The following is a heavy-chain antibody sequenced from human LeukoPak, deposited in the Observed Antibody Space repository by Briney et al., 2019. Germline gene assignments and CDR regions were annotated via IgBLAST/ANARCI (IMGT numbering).Heavy chain of an antibody. CDR2: ISSSSSTI. Sequence: GGSLRLSCAASGFTFSSYSMNWVRQAPGKGLEWVSYISSSSSTIYYADSVKGRFTISRDNAKNSLYLQMNSLRAEDTAVYYCARIITPKAALSYDSSGYRVRYFDYWGQGTLVTVSS. D-gene: IGHD3-22*01. CDR3: ARIITPKAALSYDSSGYRVRYFDY. V-gene: IGHV3-48*04. J-gene: IGHJ4*02. CDR1: GFTFSSYS.